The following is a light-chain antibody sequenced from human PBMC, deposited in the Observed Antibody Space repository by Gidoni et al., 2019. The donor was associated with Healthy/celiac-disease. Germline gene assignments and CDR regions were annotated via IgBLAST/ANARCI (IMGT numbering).Light chain of an antibody. CDR1: SSDVGGYNY. CDR2: DVS. V-gene: IGLV2-14*01. Sequence: QSALTQPASVSGSPGPSITISCFGTSSDVGGYNYVSWYQQHPGKAPKLMIYDVSNRPSGVSNRFSGSKSGNTASLTISGLQAEDEADYYCSSYTSSSTRVFGTGTKVTVL. CDR3: SSYTSSSTRV. J-gene: IGLJ1*01.